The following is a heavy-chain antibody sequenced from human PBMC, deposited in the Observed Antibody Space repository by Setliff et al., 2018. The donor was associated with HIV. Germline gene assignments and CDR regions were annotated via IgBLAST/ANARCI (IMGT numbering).Heavy chain of an antibody. CDR1: GYTFTSYH. CDR3: ARDLSISNPYYDILTGPGVY. D-gene: IGHD3-9*01. CDR2: INPSGGGT. Sequence: ASVKVSCKASGYTFTSYHMYWVRQAPGQGLEWMGAINPSGGGTRYAQKFQGRVTMTRDTSTSTVYMELSSLRSEDTAVYYCARDLSISNPYYDILTGPGVYWGQGTLVTVSS. J-gene: IGHJ4*02. V-gene: IGHV1-46*01.